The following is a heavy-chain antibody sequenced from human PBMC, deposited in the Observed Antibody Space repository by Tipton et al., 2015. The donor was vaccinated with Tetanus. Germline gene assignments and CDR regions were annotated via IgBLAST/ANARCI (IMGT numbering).Heavy chain of an antibody. D-gene: IGHD2-2*01. J-gene: IGHJ4*02. CDR3: ASPSTLDY. CDR1: GGSISSYY. CDR2: INHSGST. V-gene: IGHV4-34*01. Sequence: TLSLTCTVSGGSISSYYWSWIRQPPGKGLEWIGEINHSGSTNYNPSLKSRVTISVDTSKNQFSLKLSSVTAADTAVYYCASPSTLDYWGQGTLVTVSS.